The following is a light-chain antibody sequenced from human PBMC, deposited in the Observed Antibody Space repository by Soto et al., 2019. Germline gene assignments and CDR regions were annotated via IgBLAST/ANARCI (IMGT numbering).Light chain of an antibody. Sequence: EILMTQSPATLSVSPGERVTLSCRASQNVRDNLAWYQQKPGQAPRLLIYGASPRAAGVPARFGGSGSGTEFTLTISSLQSEDFAFYYCHQCNDWPLTFGGGTRVESK. V-gene: IGKV3-15*01. CDR2: GAS. CDR1: QNVRDN. J-gene: IGKJ4*01. CDR3: HQCNDWPLT.